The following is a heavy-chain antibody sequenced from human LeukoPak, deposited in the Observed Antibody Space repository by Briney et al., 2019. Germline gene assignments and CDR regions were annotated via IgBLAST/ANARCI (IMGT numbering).Heavy chain of an antibody. J-gene: IGHJ4*02. Sequence: PGGSLRLSCAASGFTFSSYAMSWVRQAPGKGLEWVSAISGSGGSTYYADSVKGRFTISRDNPKNTLYLQMNSLRAEDTAVYYCAKGGPIRGDSRSFDYWGQGTLVTVSS. CDR2: ISGSGGST. CDR3: AKGGPIRGDSRSFDY. V-gene: IGHV3-23*01. D-gene: IGHD3-16*01. CDR1: GFTFSSYA.